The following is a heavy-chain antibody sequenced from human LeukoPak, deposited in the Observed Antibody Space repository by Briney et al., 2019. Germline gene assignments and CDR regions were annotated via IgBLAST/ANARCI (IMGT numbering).Heavy chain of an antibody. J-gene: IGHJ5*02. D-gene: IGHD6-19*01. Sequence: ASVKVSCKASGYTFTSYGISWVRQAPGQGLEWMGWISAYNGNTNYAQKLQGRVTMTTDTSTSTAYMELRSLRSDDTAVYYCARQWPTRNVITWDNWFDRWGQGTLVTVSS. V-gene: IGHV1-18*01. CDR3: ARQWPTRNVITWDNWFDR. CDR1: GYTFTSYG. CDR2: ISAYNGNT.